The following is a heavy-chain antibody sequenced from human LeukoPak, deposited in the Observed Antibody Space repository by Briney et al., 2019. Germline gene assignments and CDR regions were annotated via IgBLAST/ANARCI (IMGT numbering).Heavy chain of an antibody. J-gene: IGHJ2*01. CDR2: INPNSGGT. D-gene: IGHD3-22*01. CDR1: GYTFTGYY. V-gene: IGHV1-2*02. Sequence: ASVKVSCKASGYTFTGYYMHWVRQAPGQGLEWMGWINPNSGGTNYAQKLQGRVTMTRDTSINTAYMELSRLRSDDTAVYYCAINPDSSGGGSDWYFDLWGRGTLVTVSS. CDR3: AINPDSSGGGSDWYFDL.